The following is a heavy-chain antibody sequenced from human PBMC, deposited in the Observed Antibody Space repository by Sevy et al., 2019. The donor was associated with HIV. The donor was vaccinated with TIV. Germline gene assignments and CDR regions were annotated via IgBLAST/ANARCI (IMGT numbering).Heavy chain of an antibody. V-gene: IGHV1-24*01. CDR2: FDPEDGET. D-gene: IGHD5-12*01. CDR3: AIPKYVGFDYESLDI. Sequence: ASVKVSCKVSGYTRTELSMHWVRQAPGKGLEWMGGFDPEDGETIYAQKFQGRVTMTEDTCTDTAYMELSSLRSEETAVYYGAIPKYVGFDYESLDIWGQGTMVTVSS. J-gene: IGHJ3*02. CDR1: GYTRTELS.